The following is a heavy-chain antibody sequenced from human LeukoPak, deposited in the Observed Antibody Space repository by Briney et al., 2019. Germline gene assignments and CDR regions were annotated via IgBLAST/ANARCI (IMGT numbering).Heavy chain of an antibody. Sequence: GASVKVSCKASGGTFSSYAVTWVRQAPGQGLEWMGRIIPILGIPNYAQKFQGRVTITADKSTSTAYMELSSLRSEDTAVYYCARDQHYYDSSGYYPPSDYWGQGTLVTVSS. CDR3: ARDQHYYDSSGYYPPSDY. J-gene: IGHJ4*02. CDR2: IIPILGIP. V-gene: IGHV1-69*04. D-gene: IGHD3-22*01. CDR1: GGTFSSYA.